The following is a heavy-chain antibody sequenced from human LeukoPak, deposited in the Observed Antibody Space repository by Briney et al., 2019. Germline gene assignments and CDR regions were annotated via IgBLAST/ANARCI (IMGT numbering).Heavy chain of an antibody. D-gene: IGHD5-18*01. J-gene: IGHJ5*02. CDR2: IIPILGIA. CDR3: AREGYSYGYQSSS. CDR1: GYTFTSYA. Sequence: SVKVSCKASGYTFTSYAISWVRQAPGQGLEWMGRIIPILGIANYAQKFQGRVTITADKSTSTAYMELSSLRSEDTAVYYCAREGYSYGYQSSSWGQGTLVTVSS. V-gene: IGHV1-69*04.